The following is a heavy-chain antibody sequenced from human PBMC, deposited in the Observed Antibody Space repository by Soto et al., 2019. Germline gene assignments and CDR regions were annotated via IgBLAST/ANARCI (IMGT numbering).Heavy chain of an antibody. Sequence: PSGTMYLTCMVYGGSLNGDEGKWTRQHPGKGMEWIGEINHSRTTNYNPSLTSRVTISVDTSKNPFSLKLSSVTAADTAVYYCARGGVPEGIAARPAEYFQHWGQGTLVTVSS. J-gene: IGHJ1*01. CDR3: ARGGVPEGIAARPAEYFQH. CDR1: GGSLNGDE. D-gene: IGHD6-6*01. V-gene: IGHV4-34*01. CDR2: INHSRTT.